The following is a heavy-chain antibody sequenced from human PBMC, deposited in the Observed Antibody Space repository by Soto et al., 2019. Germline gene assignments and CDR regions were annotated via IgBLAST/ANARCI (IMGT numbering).Heavy chain of an antibody. Sequence: PGGSLRLSCAASGFTFSSYGMHWVRQAPGKGLEWVAVIWYDGSNKYYADSVKGRFTISRDNSKNTLYLQMNSLRAEDTAVYYCARALYYYDSSGPLDYWGQGTLVTVS. CDR2: IWYDGSNK. V-gene: IGHV3-33*01. J-gene: IGHJ4*02. CDR3: ARALYYYDSSGPLDY. D-gene: IGHD3-22*01. CDR1: GFTFSSYG.